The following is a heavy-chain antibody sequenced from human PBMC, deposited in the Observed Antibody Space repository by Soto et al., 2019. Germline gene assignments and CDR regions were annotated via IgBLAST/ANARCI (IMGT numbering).Heavy chain of an antibody. J-gene: IGHJ4*02. CDR2: ISYDGSNK. Sequence: GGSLRLSCAASGFTFSSYAMHWVRQAPGKGLEWVAVISYDGSNKYYADSVKGRFTISRDNSKNTLYLQMNSLRAEDTAVYYCARGSGSYFDYWGQGTLVTVSS. CDR1: GFTFSSYA. CDR3: ARGSGSYFDY. D-gene: IGHD1-26*01. V-gene: IGHV3-30-3*01.